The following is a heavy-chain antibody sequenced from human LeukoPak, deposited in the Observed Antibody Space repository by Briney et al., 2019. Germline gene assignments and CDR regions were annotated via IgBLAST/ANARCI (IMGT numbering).Heavy chain of an antibody. V-gene: IGHV4-61*02. D-gene: IGHD3-10*01. J-gene: IGHJ5*02. CDR3: ATSCYGSGSYWFPFDP. Sequence: PSQTLSLTCTVSGGSISSGSYYWSWIRQPAGKGLEWIGRIYTSGSTNYNPSLKSRVTISVDTSKNQFSLKPSSVTAADTAVYYCATSCYGSGSYWFPFDPWGQGTLVTVST. CDR1: GGSISSGSYY. CDR2: IYTSGST.